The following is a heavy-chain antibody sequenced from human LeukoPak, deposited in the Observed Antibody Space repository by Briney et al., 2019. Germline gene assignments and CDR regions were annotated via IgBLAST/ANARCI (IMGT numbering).Heavy chain of an antibody. D-gene: IGHD3-10*02. CDR3: AKANAREFDY. CDR2: MSYDGTYK. J-gene: IGHJ4*02. CDR1: GFTFSTYG. V-gene: IGHV3-30*18. Sequence: PGGSLRLSCVASGFTFSTYGMHWVRQAPGKGLEWVAVMSYDGTYKSYADSVKGRFTVSRDNPENTLYLQMNSLSAEDTAVYYCAKANAREFDYWGQGTLVTVSS.